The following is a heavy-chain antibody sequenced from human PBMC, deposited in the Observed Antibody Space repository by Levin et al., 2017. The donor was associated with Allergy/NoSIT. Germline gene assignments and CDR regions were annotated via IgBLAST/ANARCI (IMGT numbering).Heavy chain of an antibody. V-gene: IGHV2-70*04. J-gene: IGHJ4*02. Sequence: KGSGPTLVKPTQTLTLTCTFSGFSLSTTGMRVSWIRQPPGKALEWLARIDWDDAKFYSTPLRTRLTISKDSSKNQVVLTMTNMDPVDTATYYCARTYPDYYNSWTLDYWGQGTLVTVSS. D-gene: IGHD3-3*01. CDR3: ARTYPDYYNSWTLDY. CDR2: IDWDDAK. CDR1: GFSLSTTGMR.